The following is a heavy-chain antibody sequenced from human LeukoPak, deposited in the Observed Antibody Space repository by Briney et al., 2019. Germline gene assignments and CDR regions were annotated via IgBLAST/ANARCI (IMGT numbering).Heavy chain of an antibody. CDR1: GFTFSSYG. J-gene: IGHJ4*02. Sequence: PGGSLRLSCAASGFTFSSYGMHWARQAPGKGLEWVAVISYDGSNKYYADSVKGRFTISRDNSKNTLYLQMNSLRAEDTAVYYCAKERYTAFYYFDYWGQGTLVTVSS. V-gene: IGHV3-30*18. D-gene: IGHD1-1*01. CDR3: AKERYTAFYYFDY. CDR2: ISYDGSNK.